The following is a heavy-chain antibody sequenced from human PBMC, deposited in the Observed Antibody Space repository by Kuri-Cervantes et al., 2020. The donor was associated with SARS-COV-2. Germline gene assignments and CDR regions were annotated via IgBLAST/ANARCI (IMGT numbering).Heavy chain of an antibody. CDR2: IYYSGST. CDR3: ARRGAVAGTVPFFDY. D-gene: IGHD6-19*01. Sequence: GSLRLSCTVSGGSISSSSYYWGWIRQPPGKGLEWIGSIYYSGSTYYNPSLKSRATISVDTSKNQFSLKLSSVTAADTAVYYCARRGAVAGTVPFFDYWGQGTLVTVSS. J-gene: IGHJ4*02. CDR1: GGSISSSSYY. V-gene: IGHV4-39*01.